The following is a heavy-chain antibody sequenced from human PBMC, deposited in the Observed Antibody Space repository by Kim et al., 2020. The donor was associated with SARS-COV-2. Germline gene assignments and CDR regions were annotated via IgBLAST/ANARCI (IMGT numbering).Heavy chain of an antibody. V-gene: IGHV3-30-3*01. J-gene: IGHJ4*02. CDR2: ISYDGSNK. CDR3: ARKSWDY. Sequence: GGSLRLSYAASGFTFSSYAMHWVRQAPGKGLEWVAVISYDGSNKYYADSVKGRFTISRDNSKNTLYLQMNSLRAEDTAVYYCARKSWDYWGQGTLVTVSS. CDR1: GFTFSSYA.